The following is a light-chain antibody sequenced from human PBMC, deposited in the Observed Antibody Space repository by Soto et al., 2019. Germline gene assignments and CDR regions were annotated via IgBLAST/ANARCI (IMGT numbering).Light chain of an antibody. CDR1: QGISSY. V-gene: IGKV1-9*01. CDR3: QQLNSYPWR. CDR2: AAS. J-gene: IGKJ1*01. Sequence: DIQLTQSPSFLSASVGDRVTLTCRASQGISSYLAWYQQKPGKAPKLLIYAASTLQSGVPSRFSGSGSGTEFTLTISSLQPEDFATYYCQQLNSYPWRFGQGTKVDIK.